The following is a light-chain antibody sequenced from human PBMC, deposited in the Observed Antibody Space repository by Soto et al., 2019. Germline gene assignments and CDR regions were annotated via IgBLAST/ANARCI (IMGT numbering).Light chain of an antibody. Sequence: DIQLTQSPSFLSASVGDRVTITCRASQGISSYLAWYQQKPGKAPKLLISAASTLQSGVPSRFSGSGSGTEFTLTISSLQPEDFATYYCLQDHNYPLTFGQGTKVDIK. CDR2: AAS. V-gene: IGKV1-9*01. CDR3: LQDHNYPLT. J-gene: IGKJ1*01. CDR1: QGISSY.